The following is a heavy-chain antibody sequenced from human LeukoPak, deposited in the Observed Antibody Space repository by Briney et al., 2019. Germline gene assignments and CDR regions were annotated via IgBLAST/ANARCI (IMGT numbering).Heavy chain of an antibody. D-gene: IGHD3-9*01. Sequence: SETLSLTCTVSGGSTSSGRYYWSWIRQHPGKGLEWIGYIYYSGSACYNPSLKSRVTISKDTSKTQFSLRLSSVTAADTAVYYCARSYYDILTGFFLDYWGQGTLVTVSS. CDR3: ARSYYDILTGFFLDY. V-gene: IGHV4-31*03. J-gene: IGHJ4*02. CDR2: IYYSGSA. CDR1: GGSTSSGRYY.